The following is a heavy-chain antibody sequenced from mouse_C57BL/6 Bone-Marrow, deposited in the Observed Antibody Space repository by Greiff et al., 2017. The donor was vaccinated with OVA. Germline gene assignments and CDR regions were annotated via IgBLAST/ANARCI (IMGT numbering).Heavy chain of an antibody. V-gene: IGHV1-69*01. Sequence: VQLQQPGAELVMPGASVKLSCKASGYTFTSYWMHWVKQRPGQGLEWIGEIDPSDSYTNYNQKFKGKSTLTVDKSSSTAYMQLSSLTSEDSAVYYCARADYYYGSSYVDYFDYWGQGTTLTVSS. CDR2: IDPSDSYT. CDR1: GYTFTSYW. D-gene: IGHD1-1*01. CDR3: ARADYYYGSSYVDYFDY. J-gene: IGHJ2*01.